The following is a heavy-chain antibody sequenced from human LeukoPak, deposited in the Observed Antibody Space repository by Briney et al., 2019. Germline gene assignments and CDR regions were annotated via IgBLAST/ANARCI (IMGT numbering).Heavy chain of an antibody. J-gene: IGHJ4*02. Sequence: GGSLGLXCAASGFTFSSYAMSWVRQAPGKGLEWVSAISGSSGSTYYVDSVKGRFTISRDNSKNTLYLQMNSLRAEDTAVYYCAKDRGSSSLYFDYWGQGTLVTVSS. CDR2: ISGSSGST. D-gene: IGHD6-13*01. CDR3: AKDRGSSSLYFDY. CDR1: GFTFSSYA. V-gene: IGHV3-23*01.